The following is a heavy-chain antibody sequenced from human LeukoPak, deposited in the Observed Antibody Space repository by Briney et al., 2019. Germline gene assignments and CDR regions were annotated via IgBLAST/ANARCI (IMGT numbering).Heavy chain of an antibody. CDR1: GLTFSSYA. J-gene: IGHJ4*02. D-gene: IGHD6-19*01. Sequence: GGSLRLSCAASGLTFSSYAMTWVRQAPGKGLEWVSATSGRGVNTYYAGSVKGRFTISRDNSKNTLYLQMNSLRAEDTAVYYCAGGSSGWYSDYWGQGTLVTVSS. CDR3: AGGSSGWYSDY. V-gene: IGHV3-23*01. CDR2: TSGRGVNT.